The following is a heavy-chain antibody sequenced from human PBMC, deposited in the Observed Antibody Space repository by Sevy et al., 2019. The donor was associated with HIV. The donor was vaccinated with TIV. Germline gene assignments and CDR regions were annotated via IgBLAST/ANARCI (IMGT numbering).Heavy chain of an antibody. V-gene: IGHV1-69*13. Sequence: GASVKVSCKASGGTFSSYAISWVRQAPGQGLEWMGGIIPIFGTANYAQKFQGRVTITADESTSTAYMELSSLRSEDTAVYYCARDRGYSYGHSDYWGQGTLVTVSS. CDR2: IIPIFGTA. J-gene: IGHJ4*02. D-gene: IGHD5-18*01. CDR1: GGTFSSYA. CDR3: ARDRGYSYGHSDY.